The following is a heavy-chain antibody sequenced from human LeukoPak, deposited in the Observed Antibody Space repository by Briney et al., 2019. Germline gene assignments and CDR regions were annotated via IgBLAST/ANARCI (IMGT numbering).Heavy chain of an antibody. D-gene: IGHD3-10*01. Sequence: PGRSLRLSCAASGFTFDDYAMHWVRQAPGKGLEWVAGIGWNSGFIGYADSVKGRFTISRDNAKNSLYLQMNSLRTEDMALYYCAKDRGDAWFKAGGGYMDVWGKGTTVTVSS. V-gene: IGHV3-9*03. J-gene: IGHJ6*03. CDR3: AKDRGDAWFKAGGGYMDV. CDR1: GFTFDDYA. CDR2: IGWNSGFI.